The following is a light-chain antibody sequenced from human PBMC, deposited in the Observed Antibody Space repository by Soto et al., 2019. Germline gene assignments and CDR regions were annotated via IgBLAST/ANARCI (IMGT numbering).Light chain of an antibody. Sequence: QSVLTQPPSVSGSPGQSVTISCTGTSSDVGSYNRVSWYQQPPGTAPKLMICQVSNRPSGVPDRFSGSKSGNTASLTISGLQAEDGADYYCSSYTSSGTWVFGGGTKVTVL. CDR3: SSYTSSGTWV. V-gene: IGLV2-18*02. CDR2: QVS. J-gene: IGLJ3*02. CDR1: SSDVGSYNR.